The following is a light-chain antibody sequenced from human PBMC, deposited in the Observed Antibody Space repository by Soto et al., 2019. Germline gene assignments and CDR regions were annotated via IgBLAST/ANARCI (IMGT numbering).Light chain of an antibody. Sequence: DIQMTQSASSLSASVGDRVTITCQASQDIGNHLNWYQQKPGKAPRFLIYDASNLEAGVPSRFGVCGSGTYFTFAISSLLPKAIPTYYCQHYYCRPPFTFGPGTKVYIK. J-gene: IGKJ3*01. CDR1: QDIGNH. CDR3: QHYYCRPPFT. V-gene: IGKV1-33*01. CDR2: DAS.